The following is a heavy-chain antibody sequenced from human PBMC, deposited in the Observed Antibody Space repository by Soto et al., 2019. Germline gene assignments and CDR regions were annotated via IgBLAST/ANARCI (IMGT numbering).Heavy chain of an antibody. V-gene: IGHV3-23*01. J-gene: IGHJ4*02. Sequence: GGSLRLSCAASGFTFSSYAMSWVRQAPGKGLEWVSAISGSGGSTYYADSVKGRFTISRDNSKNTLYLQMNSLRAEDTAVYYCAKLMYQLPLPQPVGYFDYWGQGTLVTVSS. CDR3: AKLMYQLPLPQPVGYFDY. CDR1: GFTFSSYA. D-gene: IGHD2-2*01. CDR2: ISGSGGST.